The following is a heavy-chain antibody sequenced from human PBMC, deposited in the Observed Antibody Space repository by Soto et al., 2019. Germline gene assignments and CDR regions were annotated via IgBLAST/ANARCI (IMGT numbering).Heavy chain of an antibody. CDR2: INDSGST. J-gene: IGHJ4*02. CDR3: ARDKTTGIFDY. Sequence: QVQLQQWGAGLLKPSETLSLTCAVYGGSFSGYYWSWIRQPPGTRLEWIGEINDSGSTNYNPSLKSRVTISVDTSKNQFSLKLASVTAADTAVYNCARDKTTGIFDYWGQRSLVTVSS. D-gene: IGHD1-7*01. CDR1: GGSFSGYY. V-gene: IGHV4-34*01.